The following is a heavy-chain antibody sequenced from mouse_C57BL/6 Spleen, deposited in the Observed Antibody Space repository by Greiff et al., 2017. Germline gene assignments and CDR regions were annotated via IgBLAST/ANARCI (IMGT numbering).Heavy chain of an antibody. CDR3: APFTTGGFAY. Sequence: QVQLKQPGAELVMPGASVKLSCKASGYTFTSYWMHWVKQRPGPGLEWIGEIDPSDSYTNYNQKFKGKSTLTVDKSSSTAYMQLSSLTSEDSAVYYCAPFTTGGFAYWGQGTLVTVSA. J-gene: IGHJ3*01. CDR2: IDPSDSYT. CDR1: GYTFTSYW. V-gene: IGHV1-69*01. D-gene: IGHD2-12*01.